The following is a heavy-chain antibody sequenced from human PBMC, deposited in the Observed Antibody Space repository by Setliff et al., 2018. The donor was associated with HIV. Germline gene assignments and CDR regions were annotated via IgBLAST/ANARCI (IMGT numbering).Heavy chain of an antibody. CDR1: GYTLTTHA. J-gene: IGHJ5*02. D-gene: IGHD6-19*01. Sequence: GASVKVSCKASGYTLTTHAMHWVRQAPGQSLEWMGWINAGNGNTKYSQKFQGRVTITRDTSARTAYMDLTSLRSEDTAVYYCARGSSGWPYYFDPWGQGTLVTVSS. CDR3: ARGSSGWPYYFDP. V-gene: IGHV1-3*01. CDR2: INAGNGNT.